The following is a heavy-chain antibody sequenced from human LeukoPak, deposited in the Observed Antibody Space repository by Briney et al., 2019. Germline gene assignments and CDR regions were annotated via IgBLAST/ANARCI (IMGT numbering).Heavy chain of an antibody. CDR1: GHSINRGYY. Sequence: PSETLSLTCVVSGHSINRGYYWGGMRQPPGKGLEWIGSISQSGSTSYNASLKSRGTMSVDTSKNQFSLKLKSVTATDTAVYYCVRMDDYWGQGTLVTVSS. CDR3: VRMDDY. J-gene: IGHJ4*02. CDR2: ISQSGST. V-gene: IGHV4-38-2*01.